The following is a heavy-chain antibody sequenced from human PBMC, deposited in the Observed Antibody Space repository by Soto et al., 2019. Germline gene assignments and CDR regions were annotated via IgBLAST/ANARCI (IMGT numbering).Heavy chain of an antibody. D-gene: IGHD2-15*01. CDR3: ARADPDASVGY. V-gene: IGHV4-38-2*01. Sequence: SETLSLTCAVSGDSISNGYHWAWIRQPPGNGLEWVASIYHSGTTYYNPSLTSRVTISVDTSKNQFSLRMNSMIAADTAVYYCARADPDASVGYWGQGTLVTVSS. CDR2: IYHSGTT. CDR1: GDSISNGYH. J-gene: IGHJ4*02.